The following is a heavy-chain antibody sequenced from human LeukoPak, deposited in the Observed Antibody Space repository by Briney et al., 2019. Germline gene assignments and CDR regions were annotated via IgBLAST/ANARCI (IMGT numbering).Heavy chain of an antibody. V-gene: IGHV3-30*18. Sequence: PGGSLRLSCAASGFTFSSYGMHWVRQAPGKGLEWVAVISYDGSNKYYADSVKGRFTISRDNSKNTLYLQMNSLRAEDTAVYYCANYNNAKDWGQGTLVTVSS. CDR1: GFTFSSYG. CDR2: ISYDGSNK. J-gene: IGHJ4*02. D-gene: IGHD3-10*01. CDR3: ANYNNAKD.